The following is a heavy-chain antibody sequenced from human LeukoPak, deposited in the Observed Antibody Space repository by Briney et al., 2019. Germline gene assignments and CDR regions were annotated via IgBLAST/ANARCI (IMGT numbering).Heavy chain of an antibody. CDR2: ISGSGGST. CDR3: ASVYSSGWYYFDY. J-gene: IGHJ4*02. CDR1: GFTFSSYA. Sequence: GGSLRLSCAASGFTFSSYAMSWVRQAPGKGLEWVSAISGSGGSTYYADSVKGRFTISRDNSKNTLYQQMNSLRAEDTAVYYCASVYSSGWYYFDYWGQGTLVTVSS. V-gene: IGHV3-23*01. D-gene: IGHD6-19*01.